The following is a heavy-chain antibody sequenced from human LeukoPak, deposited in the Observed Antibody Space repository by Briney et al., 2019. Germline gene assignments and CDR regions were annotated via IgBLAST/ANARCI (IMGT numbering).Heavy chain of an antibody. CDR2: ISYDGSNK. D-gene: IGHD3-9*01. V-gene: IGHV3-30*03. CDR1: GFTFSSYG. Sequence: GGSLRLSCAASGFTFSSYGMHWVRQAPGKGLEWVAVISYDGSNKYYADSVKGRFTISRDNSKNTLYLQMNSLRAEDTAVYYCATSHTSHYDILTPFDYWGQGTLVTVSS. CDR3: ATSHTSHYDILTPFDY. J-gene: IGHJ4*02.